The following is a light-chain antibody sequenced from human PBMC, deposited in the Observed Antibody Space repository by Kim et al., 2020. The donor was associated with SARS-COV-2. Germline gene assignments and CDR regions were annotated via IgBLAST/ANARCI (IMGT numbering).Light chain of an antibody. CDR1: SGSIANNY. CDR3: QSYDSSDLWV. CDR2: EDD. Sequence: KTVTISCTRSSGSIANNYVHWYQQRPGSCPTTVIYEDDQRPSGVPHRFSGSIDISSNSASLTISGLRTEDEADYYCQSYDSSDLWVFGGGTQLTVL. J-gene: IGLJ3*02. V-gene: IGLV6-57*01.